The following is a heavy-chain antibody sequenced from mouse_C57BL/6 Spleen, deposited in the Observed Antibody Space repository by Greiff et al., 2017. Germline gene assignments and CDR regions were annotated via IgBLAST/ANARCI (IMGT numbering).Heavy chain of an antibody. D-gene: IGHD1-1*01. J-gene: IGHJ2*01. CDR2: IDPSDSYT. CDR3: ARGVTTVVENFDY. Sequence: QVQLQQPGAELVMPGASVKLSCKASGYTFTSYWMHWVKQRPGQGLEWIGEIDPSDSYTNYNQKFKGKSTLTVDKSSSTAYMQLSSLTSEDSAVYYCARGVTTVVENFDYWGQGTNLTVSA. V-gene: IGHV1-69*01. CDR1: GYTFTSYW.